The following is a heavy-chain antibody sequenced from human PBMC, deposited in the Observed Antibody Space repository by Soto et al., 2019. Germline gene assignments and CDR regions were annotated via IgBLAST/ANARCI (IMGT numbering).Heavy chain of an antibody. Sequence: QVQLVQSGAEMKQPGDSVKVSCKASGYTFTDHYMHWVRQAPGQGLEWMGWINSKNGDTRYARDFQGSVIMTRDTSMNTAYMKLRSLTSDDSAIYYCARGTGTSWFDVWGQVTLVTVAS. CDR3: ARGTGTSWFDV. D-gene: IGHD1-1*01. V-gene: IGHV1-2*02. CDR1: GYTFTDHY. J-gene: IGHJ5*02. CDR2: INSKNGDT.